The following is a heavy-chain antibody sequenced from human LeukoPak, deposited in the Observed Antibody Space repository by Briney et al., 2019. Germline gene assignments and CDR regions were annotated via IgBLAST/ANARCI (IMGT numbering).Heavy chain of an antibody. CDR2: IWYDGSNK. J-gene: IGHJ5*02. CDR1: GFTFSSYG. Sequence: GGSLRLSCAASGFTFSSYGMHWVRQAPGKGLEWVAVIWYDGSNKYYADSVKGRFTISRDNSKNTLYLQMNSLRAEDTAVYYCARRSGGSALFDPWGQGTLVTVSS. CDR3: ARRSGGSALFDP. D-gene: IGHD2-15*01. V-gene: IGHV3-33*01.